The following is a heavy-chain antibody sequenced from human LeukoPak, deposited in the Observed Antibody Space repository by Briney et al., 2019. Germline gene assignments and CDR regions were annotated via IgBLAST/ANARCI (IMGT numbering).Heavy chain of an antibody. J-gene: IGHJ4*02. D-gene: IGHD6-13*01. CDR1: GFTFSSYA. CDR3: AQSSNSNWYGTFDY. CDR2: ISGSGGST. Sequence: GGSLRLSCAASGFTFSSYAMSWVRQAPGKGLEWVSAISGSGGSTYYADSVKGRFTISRDTSKNTLYLQMNSLRAEDTAVYYCAQSSNSNWYGTFDYWGQGTLVTVSS. V-gene: IGHV3-23*01.